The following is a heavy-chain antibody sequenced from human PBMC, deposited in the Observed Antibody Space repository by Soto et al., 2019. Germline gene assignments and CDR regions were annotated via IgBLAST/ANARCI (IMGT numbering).Heavy chain of an antibody. D-gene: IGHD2-15*01. CDR1: GFTFSSYG. J-gene: IGHJ6*03. Sequence: GGSLRLSCAASGFTFSSYGMHWVRQAPGKGLEWVAVISYDGSNKYYADSVKGRFTISRDNSKNTLYLQMNSLRAEDTAVYYCAKDGGLYCSGGSCYFYYYYYMDVWGKGTTVTVSS. CDR2: ISYDGSNK. CDR3: AKDGGLYCSGGSCYFYYYYYMDV. V-gene: IGHV3-30*18.